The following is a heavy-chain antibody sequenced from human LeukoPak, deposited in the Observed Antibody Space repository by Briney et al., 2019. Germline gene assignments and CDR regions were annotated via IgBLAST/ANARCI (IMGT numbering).Heavy chain of an antibody. CDR2: ITSTSTYI. Sequence: GGSLRLSCAASGFTFSSYTINWVRQAPGKGLEWVSSITSTSTYIYYSDSVKGRFTISRDNAKNSLYLQMNSLRAEDTAVYYCAKGSSWLDYWGQGTLVTVSS. D-gene: IGHD6-13*01. V-gene: IGHV3-21*01. CDR3: AKGSSWLDY. J-gene: IGHJ4*02. CDR1: GFTFSSYT.